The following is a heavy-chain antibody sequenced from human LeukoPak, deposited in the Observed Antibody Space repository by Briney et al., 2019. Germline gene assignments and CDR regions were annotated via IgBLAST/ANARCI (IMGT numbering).Heavy chain of an antibody. CDR2: IIPIFGTA. J-gene: IGHJ4*02. Sequence: SVKVSCKASGGTFSSYAISWVRQAPGQGLEWMRGIIPIFGTANYAQKFQGRVTITTDESTSTAYMELSSLRSEDTAVYYCASPTGIAVAGVFDYWGQGTLVTVSS. D-gene: IGHD6-19*01. V-gene: IGHV1-69*05. CDR3: ASPTGIAVAGVFDY. CDR1: GGTFSSYA.